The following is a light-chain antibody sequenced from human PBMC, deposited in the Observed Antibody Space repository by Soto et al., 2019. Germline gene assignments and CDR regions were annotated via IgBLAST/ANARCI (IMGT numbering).Light chain of an antibody. J-gene: IGKJ3*01. CDR1: QSVSSN. CDR3: QQYNNWPLFT. CDR2: GAS. Sequence: EIVMTQSPATLSVSPGERATLSCRACQSVSSNLAWYQQKPGQAPRLRIYGASTRATGIPARFSVSGSVTELTLTIISLQSEDFAVNYCQQYNNWPLFTFGPGTKVDIK. V-gene: IGKV3-15*01.